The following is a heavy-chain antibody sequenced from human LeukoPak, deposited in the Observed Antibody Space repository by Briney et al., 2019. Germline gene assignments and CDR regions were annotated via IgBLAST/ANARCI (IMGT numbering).Heavy chain of an antibody. J-gene: IGHJ3*02. CDR1: GGSFSGYY. V-gene: IGHV4-34*01. CDR3: ARGNPGYAFDI. CDR2: INHSGST. Sequence: SETLSLTCAVYGGSFSGYYWSWIRQPPGKGLEWIGEINHSGSTNYNPSLKSRVTISVDTSKNQFSLKLNPVTAADTAVYYCARGNPGYAFDIWGQGTMVTVSS.